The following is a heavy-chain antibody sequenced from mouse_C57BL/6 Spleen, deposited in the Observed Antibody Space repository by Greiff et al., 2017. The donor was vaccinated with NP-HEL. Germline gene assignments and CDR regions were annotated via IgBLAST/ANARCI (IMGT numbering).Heavy chain of an antibody. D-gene: IGHD1-1*01. CDR2: IYPGSGST. CDR1: GYTFTSYW. Sequence: QVQLKQPGAELVKPGASVKMSCKASGYTFTSYWITWVKQRPGQGLEWIGDIYPGSGSTNYNEKFKSKATLTVDTSSSTAYMQLSSLTSEDSAVYYCARDYGSSYTRYFDVWGTGTTVTVSS. CDR3: ARDYGSSYTRYFDV. V-gene: IGHV1-55*01. J-gene: IGHJ1*03.